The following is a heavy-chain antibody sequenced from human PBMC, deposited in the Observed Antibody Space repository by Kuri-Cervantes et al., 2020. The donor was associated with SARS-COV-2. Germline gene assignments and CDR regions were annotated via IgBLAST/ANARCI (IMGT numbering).Heavy chain of an antibody. CDR1: GGSLSSYY. CDR3: ARARPYGMDV. CDR2: IYYSGST. J-gene: IGHJ6*02. Sequence: SETLSLTCTVSGGSLSSYYWSWIRQPPGKGLEWIGYIYYSGSTNYNPSLKSRVTLSVDTSKNQFSLKLSSVTAANTAVYYCARARPYGMDVWGQGTTVTVSS. V-gene: IGHV4-59*01.